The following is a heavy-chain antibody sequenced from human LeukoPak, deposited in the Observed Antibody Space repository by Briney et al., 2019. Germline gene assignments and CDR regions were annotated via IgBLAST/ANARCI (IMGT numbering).Heavy chain of an antibody. Sequence: GRSLRLSCVASGFTFGYFGMHWVRQSPGQGLQWVAVTANDESSNLYADFAEGRFTISKDNSKNTLYLQMNNLRPEDTAIYYCAKARVVPSAHASYRWNAEYTLYLCGQGSLVTVSS. J-gene: IGHJ1*01. CDR3: AKARVVPSAHASYRWNAEYTLYL. CDR1: GFTFGYFG. V-gene: IGHV3-30*18. CDR2: TANDESSN. D-gene: IGHD2-8*02.